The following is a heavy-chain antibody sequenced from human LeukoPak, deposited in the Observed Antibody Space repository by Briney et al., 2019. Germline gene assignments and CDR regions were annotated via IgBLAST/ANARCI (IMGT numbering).Heavy chain of an antibody. V-gene: IGHV4-34*01. J-gene: IGHJ6*03. CDR1: GGSFSGYY. CDR2: INHSGST. Sequence: SETLSLTCAVYGGSFSGYYWSWIRLPPGKGLEWIGEINHSGSTNYNPSLKSRVTISVDTSKNQFSLKLSSVTAADTAVYYCARVRRVAVAVSHTYYYYYYMDVWGKGTTVTVSS. D-gene: IGHD6-19*01. CDR3: ARVRRVAVAVSHTYYYYYYMDV.